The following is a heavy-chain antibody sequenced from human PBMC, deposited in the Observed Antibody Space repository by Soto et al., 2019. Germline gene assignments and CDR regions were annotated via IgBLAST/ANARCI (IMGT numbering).Heavy chain of an antibody. Sequence: EVQLVESGGGLVQPGGSLKLSCAASGFTFSGSGMHWVRQASGKGLEWVGRIRSEVNSYATAYGASVKGRFTISRDDSKNTVYLQMNSLKTEDTAVYFCSRLSVGYDILTGREYWGQGTLVTVSS. V-gene: IGHV3-73*02. CDR2: IRSEVNSYAT. D-gene: IGHD3-9*01. CDR1: GFTFSGSG. CDR3: SRLSVGYDILTGREY. J-gene: IGHJ4*02.